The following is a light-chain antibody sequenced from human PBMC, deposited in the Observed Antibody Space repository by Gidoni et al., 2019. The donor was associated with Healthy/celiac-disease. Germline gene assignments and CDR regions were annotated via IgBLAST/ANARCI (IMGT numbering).Light chain of an antibody. Sequence: IVITQSPDSLALSRGERATINFKSSQSVFYRYNNKKYLAWDQQKPGQPPKLLIYCASTRESGVPDRFSGSGSGTDFTLTISSLQAEDVAVYYCQKYYSTPLTFGGGTKVEIK. J-gene: IGKJ4*01. V-gene: IGKV4-1*01. CDR1: QSVFYRYNNKKY. CDR2: CAS. CDR3: QKYYSTPLT.